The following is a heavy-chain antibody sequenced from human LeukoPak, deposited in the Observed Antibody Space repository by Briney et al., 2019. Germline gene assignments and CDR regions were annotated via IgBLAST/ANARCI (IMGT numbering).Heavy chain of an antibody. CDR3: ARGGITIFGVVIHSDY. J-gene: IGHJ4*02. CDR1: GFTFDDYG. D-gene: IGHD3-3*01. Sequence: RSGGSLILSCAASGFTFDDYGMSWVRQAPGKGLKWVSGINWNGGSTGYADSVKGRFTISRDNAKNSLYLQMNSLRAEDTALYYCARGGITIFGVVIHSDYWGQGTLVTVSS. CDR2: INWNGGST. V-gene: IGHV3-20*04.